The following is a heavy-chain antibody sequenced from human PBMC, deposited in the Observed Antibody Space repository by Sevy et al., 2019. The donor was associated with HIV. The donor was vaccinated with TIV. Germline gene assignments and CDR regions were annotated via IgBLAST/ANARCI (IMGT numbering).Heavy chain of an antibody. J-gene: IGHJ4*02. Sequence: GGSLRLSCATSEFSFSTYGMHWVRQAPGKGLEWVAGIWYDGSKKQYADSVKGRFTISRDNSKNTMYLQMNSLRVEDTALFYCARERDENSSGWSVPFDNWGQGTLVTVSS. CDR2: IWYDGSKK. D-gene: IGHD6-19*01. CDR3: ARERDENSSGWSVPFDN. CDR1: EFSFSTYG. V-gene: IGHV3-33*01.